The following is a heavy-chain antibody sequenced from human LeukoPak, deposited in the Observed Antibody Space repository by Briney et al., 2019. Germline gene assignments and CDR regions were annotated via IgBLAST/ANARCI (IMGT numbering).Heavy chain of an antibody. V-gene: IGHV3-21*01. CDR1: GFTFSSYS. J-gene: IGHJ4*02. Sequence: GGSLTLSCAASGFTFSSYSMNWIRQAPGTGLEWVSSISSSSSYIYYADSVKGRFTISRDNAKNSLYLQMNSLRAEDTAVYYCAREDGIAVWGQGTLVTVSS. CDR2: ISSSSSYI. D-gene: IGHD6-19*01. CDR3: AREDGIAV.